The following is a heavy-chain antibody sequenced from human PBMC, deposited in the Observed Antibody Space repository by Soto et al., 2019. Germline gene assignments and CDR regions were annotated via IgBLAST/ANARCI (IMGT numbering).Heavy chain of an antibody. D-gene: IGHD2-2*01. V-gene: IGHV3-7*03. J-gene: IGHJ4*02. Sequence: SGGSLRLSCSASCFSYSAYYMNWVRQAPGKGLEWVANIKEDGTRTSYADSVRGRFTISRDNAKNSLYLQMNSLRVEDTAVYYCASLNWNVPPTGPWGQGTLVTVSS. CDR2: IKEDGTRT. CDR1: CFSYSAYY. CDR3: ASLNWNVPPTGP.